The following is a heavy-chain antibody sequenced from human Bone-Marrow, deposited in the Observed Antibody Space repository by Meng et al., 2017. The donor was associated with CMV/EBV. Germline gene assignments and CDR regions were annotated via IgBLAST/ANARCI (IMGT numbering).Heavy chain of an antibody. CDR3: AKGEVVPAAARNAFDI. V-gene: IGHV3-20*04. CDR1: GFTFSSYW. Sequence: GESLKISCAASGFTFSSYWMSWVRQAPGKGREWVSGINWNGGSTGYADSVKGRFTISRDNAKNSLYLQMNSLRAEDTALYYCAKGEVVPAAARNAFDIWGQGTMVTVSS. CDR2: INWNGGST. J-gene: IGHJ3*02. D-gene: IGHD2-2*01.